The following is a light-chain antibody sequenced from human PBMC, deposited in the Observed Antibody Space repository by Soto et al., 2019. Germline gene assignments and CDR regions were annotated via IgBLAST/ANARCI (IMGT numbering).Light chain of an antibody. J-gene: IGKJ3*01. Sequence: EIVMTLSPLSLPVTPGEPASISCKSSQSLLHSNGYNYLDWYLQKPGQSPQLLIYSGSNRASGVPDRFSGSGSGTDFTLKISRVEAEDVAVYYCMQALQAPFTFGPGTKVDIK. CDR1: QSLLHSNGYNY. CDR3: MQALQAPFT. V-gene: IGKV2-28*01. CDR2: SGS.